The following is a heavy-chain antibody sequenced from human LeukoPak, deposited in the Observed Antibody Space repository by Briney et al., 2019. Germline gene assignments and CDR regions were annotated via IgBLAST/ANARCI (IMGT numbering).Heavy chain of an antibody. Sequence: SETLSLTCTVSGGSISSYYRSWIQQPPGKGLEWIGYIFFSGSPNYHPSLRSRATISVDTSKKQCSLKLSSLTPTDPPVYYCASSGYSSYWGQGTLVTVSS. CDR1: GGSISSYY. CDR3: ASSGYSSY. CDR2: IFFSGSP. V-gene: IGHV4-59*01. D-gene: IGHD5-18*01. J-gene: IGHJ4*02.